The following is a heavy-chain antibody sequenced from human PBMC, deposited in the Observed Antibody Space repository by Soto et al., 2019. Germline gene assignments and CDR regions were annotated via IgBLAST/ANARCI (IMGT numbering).Heavy chain of an antibody. J-gene: IGHJ4*02. CDR3: AKGVVWVVAATSYFDY. CDR2: SSGSGGST. Sequence: EVQLLESGGGLVQPGGSLRLSCADSGFTFSSYAMSWVRQAPGKGLEWVSASSGSGGSTYYADSVKGRFTISRDNSKNTLYLQMNSLRAEDTAVYYCAKGVVWVVAATSYFDYWGQGTLVTVSS. D-gene: IGHD2-15*01. CDR1: GFTFSSYA. V-gene: IGHV3-23*01.